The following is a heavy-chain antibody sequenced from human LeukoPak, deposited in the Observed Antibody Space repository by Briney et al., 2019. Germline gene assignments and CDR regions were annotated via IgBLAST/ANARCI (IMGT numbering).Heavy chain of an antibody. D-gene: IGHD3-22*01. Sequence: PGGSLRLSCAASGFTFSSYAMSWVRQAPGKGLEWVSAISGSGGSTYYADSVKGRFTISRDDSKNTLYLQMNSLRAEDTALYYCAKAIRRYDSSGLNVWGQGTLVTVSS. J-gene: IGHJ4*02. V-gene: IGHV3-23*01. CDR1: GFTFSSYA. CDR2: ISGSGGST. CDR3: AKAIRRYDSSGLNV.